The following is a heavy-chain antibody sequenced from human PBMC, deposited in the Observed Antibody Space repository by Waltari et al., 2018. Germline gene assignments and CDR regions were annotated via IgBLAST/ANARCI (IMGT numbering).Heavy chain of an antibody. Sequence: LVQSGAEVKKPGASVQVSCKASGYNFTGYAILWVRQAPGQGLEWMGRINPKNGDTHYAQNFQGRVALTTDTSTNTAFMELQRLRSDDTAVYYCLRDSSGSHFDYWGQGTLVTVSS. CDR3: LRDSSGSHFDY. CDR1: GYNFTGYA. J-gene: IGHJ4*02. V-gene: IGHV1-2*06. CDR2: INPKNGDT. D-gene: IGHD3-22*01.